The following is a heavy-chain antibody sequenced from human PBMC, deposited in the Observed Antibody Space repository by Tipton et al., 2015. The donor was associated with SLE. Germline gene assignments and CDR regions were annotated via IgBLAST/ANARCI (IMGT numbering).Heavy chain of an antibody. CDR2: IDHFGNT. J-gene: IGHJ2*01. CDR1: GGSFSGYS. D-gene: IGHD3-3*01. V-gene: IGHV4-34*01. CDR3: ARAGYYDYWSGDYKAYWYFDL. Sequence: TLSLTCAVYGGSFSGYSWSWIRQPPGKGLEWIGEIDHFGNTNYNPSLKSRVTVSVDTSKNQFSLKLNSVTAADTAVYYCARAGYYDYWSGDYKAYWYFDLWGRGARVTVSS.